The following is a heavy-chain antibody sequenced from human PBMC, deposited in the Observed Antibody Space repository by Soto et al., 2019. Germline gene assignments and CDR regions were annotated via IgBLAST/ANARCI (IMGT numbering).Heavy chain of an antibody. D-gene: IGHD3-10*01. J-gene: IGHJ4*02. CDR3: ARGRSKYGSGSYYGDY. V-gene: IGHV1-69*02. CDR1: GGTFSSYT. CDR2: IIPILGIA. Sequence: SVKVSCKASGGTFSSYTISWVRQAPGQGLEWMGRIIPILGIANYAQKFQGRVTITADKSTSTAYMELSSLRSEDTAVYYCARGRSKYGSGSYYGDYWGQGTLVTVSS.